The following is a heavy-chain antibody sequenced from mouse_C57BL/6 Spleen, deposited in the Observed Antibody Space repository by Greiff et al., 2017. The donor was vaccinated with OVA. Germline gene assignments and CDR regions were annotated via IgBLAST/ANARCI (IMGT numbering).Heavy chain of an antibody. V-gene: IGHV14-2*01. CDR2: IDTEDGEH. D-gene: IGHD6-1*02. CDR1: GFNIKDYY. Sequence: EVQLVESGAELVKPGASVKLSCTASGFNIKDYYMYWVKQRPEQGLEWIGRIDTEDGEHTYAPKFQGKATITANTSSNTSYLQLSSLSSKDTAVYYCATERANLGLDYWGQGTTLTVSA. J-gene: IGHJ2*01. CDR3: ATERANLGLDY.